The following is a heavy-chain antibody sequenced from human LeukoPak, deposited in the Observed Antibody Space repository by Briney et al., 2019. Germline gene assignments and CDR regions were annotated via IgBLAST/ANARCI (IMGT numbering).Heavy chain of an antibody. D-gene: IGHD1-26*01. CDR3: AKDPLVTLSGSYSGYYFDY. CDR2: ISWNSGSI. CDR1: GFTFDDYA. V-gene: IGHV3-9*01. J-gene: IGHJ4*02. Sequence: GGSLRLSCAASGFTFDDYAMHWVRQAPGKGLEWVPGISWNSGSIGYADSVKGRFTISRDNAKNSLYLQMNSLRAEDTALYYCAKDPLVTLSGSYSGYYFDYWGQGTLVTVSS.